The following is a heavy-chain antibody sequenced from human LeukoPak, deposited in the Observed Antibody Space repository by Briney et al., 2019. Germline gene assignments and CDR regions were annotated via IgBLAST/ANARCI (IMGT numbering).Heavy chain of an antibody. Sequence: ASVKVSCKASGYTFTGYYMHWVRQAPGQGLEWMGRINPNSGGTNYAQKFQGRVTMTRDTSISTAHMELSRLRSDDTAVYYCARDYDFWSGQDYWGQGTLVTVSS. CDR3: ARDYDFWSGQDY. J-gene: IGHJ4*02. V-gene: IGHV1-2*06. D-gene: IGHD3-3*01. CDR2: INPNSGGT. CDR1: GYTFTGYY.